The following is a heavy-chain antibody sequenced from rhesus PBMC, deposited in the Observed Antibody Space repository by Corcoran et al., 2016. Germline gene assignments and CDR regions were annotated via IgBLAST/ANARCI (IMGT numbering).Heavy chain of an antibody. J-gene: IGHJ6*01. CDR2: ITSGGGGT. CDR1: GFPSSSYA. Sequence: EVQLVETGGGLVQPGGSLNLSCAASGFPSSSYAMSWVRQAPGKGLEWVSLITSGGGGTYYADSVKGRFTISRDNSKNTLSLQMNSLRAEDTAVYYCAKTIAGTSYGLDSWGQGVVVTVSS. V-gene: IGHV3S5*01. CDR3: AKTIAGTSYGLDS. D-gene: IGHD1-1-1*01.